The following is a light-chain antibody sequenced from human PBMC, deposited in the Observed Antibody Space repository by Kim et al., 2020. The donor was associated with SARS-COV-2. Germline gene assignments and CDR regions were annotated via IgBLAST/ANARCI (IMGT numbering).Light chain of an antibody. J-gene: IGLJ2*01. CDR3: QSRDSSDKVV. V-gene: IGLV3-19*01. Sequence: SSELTQDPAVSVALGQTVRITCQGDSLRSYYATWYQQKPRQAPVLVIYGRNSRPSGVPDRFSGSTSGNTASLTISGAQAEDEADYYCQSRDSSDKVVFGGGTQLTVL. CDR1: SLRSYY. CDR2: GRN.